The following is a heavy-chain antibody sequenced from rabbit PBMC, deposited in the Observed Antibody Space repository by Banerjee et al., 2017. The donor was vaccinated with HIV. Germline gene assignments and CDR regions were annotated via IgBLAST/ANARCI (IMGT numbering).Heavy chain of an antibody. CDR2: VYTGSSGST. D-gene: IGHD4-1*01. Sequence: QEQLVKSGGGLSQPEGPLTLPGKASGLDFGNSYWICWSRQAPGKGLEWIACVYTGSSGSTDYASWAKGRFTISKTSSTTVTLQMTSLTAADTATYFCARDLAGVIGWNFGLWGPGTLVTVS. CDR1: GLDFGNSYW. V-gene: IGHV1S45*01. CDR3: ARDLAGVIGWNFGL. J-gene: IGHJ4*01.